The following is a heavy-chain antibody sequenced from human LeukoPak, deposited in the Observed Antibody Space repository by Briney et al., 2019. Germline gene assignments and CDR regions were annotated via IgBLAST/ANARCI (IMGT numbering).Heavy chain of an antibody. CDR2: IHHSGST. D-gene: IGHD2-2*01. Sequence: SETLSLTCTVSGGSISSYYWSWIRQPPGKGLEWIGQIHHSGSTKYNPSLTSRVTISEDTSKNQFSLRVTSVTAADTAVYYCARHQFKTFDIWSQGTMVTVSS. CDR1: GGSISSYY. J-gene: IGHJ3*02. V-gene: IGHV4-34*01. CDR3: ARHQFKTFDI.